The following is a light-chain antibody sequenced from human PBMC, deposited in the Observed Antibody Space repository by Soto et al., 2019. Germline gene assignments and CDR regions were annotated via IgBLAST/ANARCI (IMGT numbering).Light chain of an antibody. CDR2: GAS. Sequence: EIIMTQSPATLSVSPGEGATLSCRTSHSISTNLAWYQHKRGQSPRLLVYGASTRATGVPARFSGSGSGAEFTLTINRLEPEDFAVYYCQQYGSSPRGLFGQGSKLEIK. CDR3: QQYGSSPRGL. J-gene: IGKJ2*01. V-gene: IGKV3-15*01. CDR1: HSISTN.